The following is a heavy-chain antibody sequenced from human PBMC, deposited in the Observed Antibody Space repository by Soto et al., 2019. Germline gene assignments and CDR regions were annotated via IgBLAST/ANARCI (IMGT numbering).Heavy chain of an antibody. J-gene: IGHJ5*02. Sequence: DVQLMESGGGLVQPGGSLRLSCAGSGFTFSTFDIHWVRQAPGKGLEWVSGIGTLSDTFYAASVQGRFTISRQNAKNSVCLQMNSLRAGDTAFYYCARGRSFSYDSTPPPMFDPWGQGTLVTVSS. CDR2: IGTLSDT. CDR3: ARGRSFSYDSTPPPMFDP. CDR1: GFTFSTFD. D-gene: IGHD3-10*01. V-gene: IGHV3-13*01.